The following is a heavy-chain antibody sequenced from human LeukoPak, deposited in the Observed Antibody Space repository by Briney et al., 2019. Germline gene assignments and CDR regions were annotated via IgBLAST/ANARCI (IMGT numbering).Heavy chain of an antibody. J-gene: IGHJ3*02. CDR1: GFTFSSYS. V-gene: IGHV3-48*01. Sequence: GGSLRLSCAASGFTFSSYSMNWVRQAPGKGLEWVSYISSSSSTIYYADSVKGRFTISRDNSKNTLYLQMNSLRAEDTAVYYCARADSAAGYAFDIWGQGTMVTVSS. CDR3: ARADSAAGYAFDI. D-gene: IGHD6-13*01. CDR2: ISSSSSTI.